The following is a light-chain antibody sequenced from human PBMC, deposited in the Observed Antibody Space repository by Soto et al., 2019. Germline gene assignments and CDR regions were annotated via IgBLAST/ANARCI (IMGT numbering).Light chain of an antibody. J-gene: IGLJ3*02. CDR1: SSDVGGYDY. CDR2: EVT. V-gene: IGLV2-8*01. CDR3: SSFVAGNNYWV. Sequence: QSVLTQPPSASGSPGRSVTISCTGTSSDVGGYDYVSWFQQHPGKAPKLIIYEVTKRPSGVPDRFSASKSGNTASLTVPGLQAEDEADYYCSSFVAGNNYWVFGGGTKVTVL.